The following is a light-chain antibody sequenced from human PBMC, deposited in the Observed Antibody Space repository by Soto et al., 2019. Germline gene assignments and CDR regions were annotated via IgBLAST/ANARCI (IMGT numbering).Light chain of an antibody. Sequence: QRTQSPSTLSESVGDRVPITCRASPSISSWLAWYQQKPGKAPKLLIYKASTLKSGVPSRFSGSGSGTAFTLTISSLPPDDFATYYCQQDNSYWTFGQGTKVEIK. J-gene: IGKJ1*01. CDR1: PSISSW. CDR2: KAS. CDR3: QQDNSYWT. V-gene: IGKV1-5*03.